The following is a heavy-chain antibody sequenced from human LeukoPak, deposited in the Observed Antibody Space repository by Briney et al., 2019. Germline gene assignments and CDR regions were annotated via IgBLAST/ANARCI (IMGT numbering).Heavy chain of an antibody. Sequence: ASVKVSCKASGGTFSSYAISWVRQAPGQGLEWMGRIIPILGIANYAQKFQGRVTITADKSTSTAYMELSSLRSEDTAVYYCAREFGHTGSSHGWFDPWGQGTLVTVSS. J-gene: IGHJ5*02. CDR1: GGTFSSYA. V-gene: IGHV1-69*04. D-gene: IGHD6-6*01. CDR3: AREFGHTGSSHGWFDP. CDR2: IIPILGIA.